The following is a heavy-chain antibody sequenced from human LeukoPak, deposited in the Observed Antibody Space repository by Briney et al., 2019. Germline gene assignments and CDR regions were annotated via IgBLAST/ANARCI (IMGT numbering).Heavy chain of an antibody. V-gene: IGHV4-38-2*01. CDR3: ARYTANKSGYSFDY. CDR1: GYSISSGYY. D-gene: IGHD3-22*01. J-gene: IGHJ4*02. Sequence: PSETLSLTCAVSGYSISSGYYWIWIRQPPGKGLEWIATINHSGETYYNPSLKSRVTISVDTSKNQFSLKLSSVTAAGTAIYYCARYTANKSGYSFDYWGQGTLVTVSS. CDR2: INHSGET.